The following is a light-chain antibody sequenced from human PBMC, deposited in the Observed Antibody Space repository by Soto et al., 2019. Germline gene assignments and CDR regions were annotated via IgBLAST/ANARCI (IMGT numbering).Light chain of an antibody. Sequence: DIQMTQAPCTLSGSVGGQVTITCRASQSISTYLEWFQQKPGKAPKLLIYGASTLQSGVPSRFSGGGSGTDFTLTISSLQPEDFATYYCQQLNSYPITFGQGTRLEIK. CDR1: QSISTY. CDR3: QQLNSYPIT. V-gene: IGKV1-9*01. CDR2: GAS. J-gene: IGKJ5*01.